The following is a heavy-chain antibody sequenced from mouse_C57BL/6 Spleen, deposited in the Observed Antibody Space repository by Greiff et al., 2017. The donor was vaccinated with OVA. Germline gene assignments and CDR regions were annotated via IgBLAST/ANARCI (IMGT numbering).Heavy chain of an antibody. CDR1: GYTFTSYW. D-gene: IGHD1-1*02. CDR3: ARVGAYYGNYFDY. Sequence: QVQLQQPGAELVMPGASVKLSCKASGYTFTSYWMHWVKQRPGQGLEWIGEIDPSDSYTNYNQKFKGKSTLTVDKSSSTAYMQLSSLTSEDSAVYYCARVGAYYGNYFDYWGQGTTLTVSS. J-gene: IGHJ2*01. CDR2: IDPSDSYT. V-gene: IGHV1-69*01.